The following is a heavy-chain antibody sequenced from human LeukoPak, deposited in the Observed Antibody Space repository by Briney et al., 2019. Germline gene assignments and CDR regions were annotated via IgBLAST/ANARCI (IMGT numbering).Heavy chain of an antibody. CDR3: ARRGRYCSGGSCHNWFDP. D-gene: IGHD2-15*01. J-gene: IGHJ5*02. Sequence: PSETLSLTCAVYGGSFSGYYWSWIRQPPGKGLEWIGEINHSGSTNYNPSLKSRVTISVDTSKNQFSLKLSSVTAADTAVYYCARRGRYCSGGSCHNWFDPWGQGTLVTVSS. CDR1: GGSFSGYY. V-gene: IGHV4-34*01. CDR2: INHSGST.